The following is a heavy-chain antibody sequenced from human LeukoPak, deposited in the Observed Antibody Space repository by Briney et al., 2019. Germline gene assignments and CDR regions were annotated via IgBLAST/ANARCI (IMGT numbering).Heavy chain of an antibody. CDR2: IVVGSGNT. Sequence: GASVKVSCKASGFTFTSSAMQWVRQARGQRLEWIGWIVVGSGNTNYAQKFQERVTITRDMSTSTAYMELSSLRSEDTAVYYCARDRERTVTTNRWFDPWGQGTLVTVSS. CDR3: ARDRERTVTTNRWFDP. D-gene: IGHD4-17*01. CDR1: GFTFTSSA. V-gene: IGHV1-58*02. J-gene: IGHJ5*02.